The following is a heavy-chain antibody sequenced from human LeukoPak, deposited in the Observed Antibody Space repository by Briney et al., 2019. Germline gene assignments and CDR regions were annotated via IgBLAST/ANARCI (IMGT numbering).Heavy chain of an antibody. D-gene: IGHD3-16*01. Sequence: PWRSLRLSCAASGFTFSSYGMHWVRQAPGKGLEWVSSISSSSSYIYYADSVKGRFTISRDNAKNSLYLQMNSLRAEDTAVYYCARSAVCAFDIWGQGTMVTVSS. CDR2: ISSSSSYI. V-gene: IGHV3-21*01. J-gene: IGHJ3*02. CDR3: ARSAVCAFDI. CDR1: GFTFSSYG.